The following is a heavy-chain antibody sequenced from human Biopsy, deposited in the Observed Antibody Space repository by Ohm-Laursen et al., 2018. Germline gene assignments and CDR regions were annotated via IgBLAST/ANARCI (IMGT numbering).Heavy chain of an antibody. V-gene: IGHV4-59*08. Sequence: PPGTLSLTCTVSGDSVSNNFWRWIRQPPGKTLEWIAYKFYRGTTTYNPSLKGRVIVSVDPPKSQISLKLTSVTASDTAIYYCARLTRRGNIILFDYWGQGTLVAVSS. CDR2: KFYRGTT. D-gene: IGHD1-26*01. CDR1: GDSVSNNF. J-gene: IGHJ4*02. CDR3: ARLTRRGNIILFDY.